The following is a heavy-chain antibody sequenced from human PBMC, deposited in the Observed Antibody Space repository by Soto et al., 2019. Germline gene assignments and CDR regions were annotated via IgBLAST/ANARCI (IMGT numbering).Heavy chain of an antibody. Sequence: PSETLSLTCAVYGGSFSGYCWSWIRQPPGKGLEWIGEINHSGSTNYNPSLKSRVTISVDTSKNQFSLKLSSVTAADTAVYYCARGFCSSTAEYYYYYGMDVWGQGTTVTVSS. CDR3: ARGFCSSTAEYYYYYGMDV. D-gene: IGHD2-2*01. CDR2: INHSGST. V-gene: IGHV4-34*01. CDR1: GGSFSGYC. J-gene: IGHJ6*02.